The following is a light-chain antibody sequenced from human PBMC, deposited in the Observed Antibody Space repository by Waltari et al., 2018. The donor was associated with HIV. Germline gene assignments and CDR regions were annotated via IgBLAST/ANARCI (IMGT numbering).Light chain of an antibody. Sequence: QAVLTQPPSVSAAPGQKVTISCSGSSSNIGNNYVSWYQQCPGKAPKVLIYDTTKRPPGLPDRFAGSRSGTSATLGVAGLQTGDEADYYCGTWDTSLSAGVFGGGTKLTVL. CDR3: GTWDTSLSAGV. CDR2: DTT. V-gene: IGLV1-51*01. J-gene: IGLJ3*02. CDR1: SSNIGNNY.